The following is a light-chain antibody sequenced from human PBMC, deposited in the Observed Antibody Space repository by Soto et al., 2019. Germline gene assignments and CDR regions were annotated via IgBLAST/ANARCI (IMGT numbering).Light chain of an antibody. Sequence: EIVLTQSPGTLSLSPGERATLSCRASQSVSSIYLAWYQQKPGQAPRLLIYGASSRATGIPDRFSGSGSWTDFTITISRLEPEDFAVYYCQQYVSSPMYTFGQGTKLEIK. J-gene: IGKJ2*01. V-gene: IGKV3-20*01. CDR1: QSVSSIY. CDR3: QQYVSSPMYT. CDR2: GAS.